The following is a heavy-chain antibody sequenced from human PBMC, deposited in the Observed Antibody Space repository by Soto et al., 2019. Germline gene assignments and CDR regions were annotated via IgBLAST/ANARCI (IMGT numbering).Heavy chain of an antibody. Sequence: SETLSLTCTVSGGSLKSSSHYWSWIRQPPGKGLEWIGYIHDFGSTNYNPSLESRVVISVDTYKNQFSLKVPSVTAADTAIYFCARRGSYVGFDFWGQGARLTVSS. CDR2: IHDFGST. CDR3: ARRGSYVGFDF. J-gene: IGHJ4*02. V-gene: IGHV4-61*01. D-gene: IGHD1-26*01. CDR1: GGSLKSSSHY.